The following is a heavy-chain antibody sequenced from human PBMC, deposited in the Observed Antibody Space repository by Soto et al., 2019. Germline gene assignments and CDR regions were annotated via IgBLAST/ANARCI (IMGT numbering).Heavy chain of an antibody. Sequence: ASVKVSCKASGYTFTTYYIHWVRQAPGQGLEWMGIIDPSSGSAGYAQRFQVSVTMTRDTPTSTFYMELSRLRSDDTAVYYCARDLSGPNYYYYYGMDVWGQGTTVTVSS. D-gene: IGHD2-15*01. CDR1: GYTFTTYY. J-gene: IGHJ6*02. CDR3: ARDLSGPNYYYYYGMDV. V-gene: IGHV1-46*01. CDR2: IDPSSGSA.